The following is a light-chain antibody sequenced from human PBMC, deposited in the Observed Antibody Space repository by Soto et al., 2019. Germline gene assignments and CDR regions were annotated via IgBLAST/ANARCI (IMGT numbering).Light chain of an antibody. CDR1: QSVSSK. CDR3: QHYNNWPLT. CDR2: DAS. V-gene: IGKV3-15*01. Sequence: EIVMTQSPATLSVSPGERATLSCRASQSVSSKLAWYQQKPGQAPRLLIYDASTRATGIPARFSGSGSGTEFTLTISSLQSEDFAVYYCQHYNNWPLTFGGGTKVEIK. J-gene: IGKJ4*01.